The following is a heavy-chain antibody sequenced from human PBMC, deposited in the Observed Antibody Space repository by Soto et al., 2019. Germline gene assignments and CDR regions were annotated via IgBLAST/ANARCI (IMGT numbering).Heavy chain of an antibody. Sequence: QVQLVQSGAEVKKPGASVRVSCQTSAYTFTNYAVSWVRQAPGQGLEWMGWISGDNGNTIYAQKFQGRVTMTTDTSTRTAYMELRSLRSDDTAVYYCATGLLVYCSGGSCYSDSWGQGTLVTVSS. V-gene: IGHV1-18*01. CDR2: ISGDNGNT. D-gene: IGHD2-15*01. CDR1: AYTFTNYA. CDR3: ATGLLVYCSGGSCYSDS. J-gene: IGHJ4*02.